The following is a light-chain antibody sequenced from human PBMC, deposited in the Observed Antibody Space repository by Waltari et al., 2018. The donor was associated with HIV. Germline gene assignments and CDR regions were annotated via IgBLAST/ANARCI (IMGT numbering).Light chain of an antibody. CDR2: SSN. CDR3: AAWDDSLSGPV. V-gene: IGLV1-44*01. J-gene: IGLJ2*01. CDR1: SSNIGRNT. Sequence: QSVLTQPHSASGTPGQRVTISCSGGSSNIGRNTVNWYQQFPGAAPNLLIFSSNQRPSGVPDRFSGSKSGPSASLAISELQSEDEADYYCAAWDDSLSGPVFGGGTKLTVL.